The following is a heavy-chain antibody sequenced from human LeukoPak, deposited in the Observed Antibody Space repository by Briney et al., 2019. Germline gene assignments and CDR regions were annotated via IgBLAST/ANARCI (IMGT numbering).Heavy chain of an antibody. CDR3: ARDLPYDYVWGSYRYTIASWFDP. V-gene: IGHV1-2*06. J-gene: IGHJ5*02. Sequence: AASVKVSCKASGYTFTGYYMHWVRQAPGQGLEWMGRINPNSGGTNYAQKFQGRVTMTRDTSISTAYMELSRLRSDDTAVYYCARDLPYDYVWGSYRYTIASWFDPWGQGTLVTVSS. D-gene: IGHD3-16*02. CDR1: GYTFTGYY. CDR2: INPNSGGT.